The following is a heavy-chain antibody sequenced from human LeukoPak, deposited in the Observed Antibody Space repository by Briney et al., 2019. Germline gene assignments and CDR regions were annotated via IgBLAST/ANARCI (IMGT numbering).Heavy chain of an antibody. CDR3: ARYRLYCSGGSCYSPFDY. D-gene: IGHD2-15*01. CDR2: INPNSGGT. CDR1: GYTFTGYY. Sequence: EASVTVSFKASGYTFTGYYMHWVRQAPGQGPEWMGWINPNSGGTNYAQKFQGRVTMTRDTSISTAYMELSRLRSDDTAVYYCARYRLYCSGGSCYSPFDYWGQGTLVTVSS. V-gene: IGHV1-2*02. J-gene: IGHJ4*02.